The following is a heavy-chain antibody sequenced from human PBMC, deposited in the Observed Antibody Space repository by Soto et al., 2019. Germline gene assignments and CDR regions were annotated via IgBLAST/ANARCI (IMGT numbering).Heavy chain of an antibody. V-gene: IGHV3-48*02. CDR1: GFTFSSHT. Sequence: LRLSCAASGFTFSSHTMNWVRQAPGKGLEWISYITSTSSTKNYADSVKGRFTISRDNANNSLYLQMNSLRDEDTAVYYCARRTTMVRGPYYYYEMDVWGQGTTVTVSS. J-gene: IGHJ6*02. D-gene: IGHD3-10*01. CDR3: ARRTTMVRGPYYYYEMDV. CDR2: ITSTSSTK.